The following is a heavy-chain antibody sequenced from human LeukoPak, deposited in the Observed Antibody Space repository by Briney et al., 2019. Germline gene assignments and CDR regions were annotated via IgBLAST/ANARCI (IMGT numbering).Heavy chain of an antibody. Sequence: GGSLRLSCAASGFIVSGDFMSWGRQAPGKGLEWVSVIYNDGSTYYADSVKGRFTISRDNSKNTLDLQMTGLRAEDTAVYYCARERGRGRDSPWFDYWGQGTLVTVSS. CDR2: IYNDGST. CDR1: GFIVSGDF. CDR3: ARERGRGRDSPWFDY. D-gene: IGHD1-26*01. V-gene: IGHV3-53*01. J-gene: IGHJ4*02.